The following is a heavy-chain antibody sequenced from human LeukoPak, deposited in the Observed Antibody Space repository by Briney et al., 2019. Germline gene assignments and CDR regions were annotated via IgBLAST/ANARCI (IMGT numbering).Heavy chain of an antibody. D-gene: IGHD2-2*01. V-gene: IGHV3-48*01. CDR1: GFTFSSYS. Sequence: PGGSLRLSCAASGFTFSSYSMNWVRQAPGKGLEWVSYISSSSSTIYYADSVKGRFTISRDNAKNSLYLQMNSLRAEDTAVYYCARDSLVRVPAALDYWGQGTLVTVSS. CDR2: ISSSSSTI. J-gene: IGHJ4*02. CDR3: ARDSLVRVPAALDY.